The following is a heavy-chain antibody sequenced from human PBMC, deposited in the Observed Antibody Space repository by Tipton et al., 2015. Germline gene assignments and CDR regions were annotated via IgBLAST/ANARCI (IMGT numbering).Heavy chain of an antibody. CDR2: IYVGDSDT. J-gene: IGHJ4*02. V-gene: IGHV5-51*01. CDR1: GDTFISSW. Sequence: QSGPEVKKPGESLKISCKGSGDTFISSWIGWVRQMPGKGLEWLGMIYVGDSDTRYSPSCQGHVTLSVDKSINTAYLQWSSLKASDSAMYYCARIIVGAQGYFDYWGQGTLVTVSS. D-gene: IGHD1-26*01. CDR3: ARIIVGAQGYFDY.